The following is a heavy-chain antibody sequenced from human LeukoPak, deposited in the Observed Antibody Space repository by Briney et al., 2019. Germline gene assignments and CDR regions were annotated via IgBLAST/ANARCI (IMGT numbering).Heavy chain of an antibody. J-gene: IGHJ4*02. CDR3: AALLGGPHPGY. CDR2: ISYDGSNK. V-gene: IGHV3-30*03. D-gene: IGHD7-27*01. Sequence: GGSLRLSCAASGFTFSSYGMHWVRQAPGKGLEWVAVISYDGSNKYYADSVKGRFTISRDNAKNSLYLQMNSLRAEDTAVYYCAALLGGPHPGYWGQGTLVTVSS. CDR1: GFTFSSYG.